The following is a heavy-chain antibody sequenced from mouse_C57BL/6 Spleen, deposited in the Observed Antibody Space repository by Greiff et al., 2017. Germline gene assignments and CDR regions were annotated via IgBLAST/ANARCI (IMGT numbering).Heavy chain of an antibody. CDR3: ARRGTETDYFDY. V-gene: IGHV1-52*01. CDR1: GYTFTSYW. D-gene: IGHD2-14*01. Sequence: QVQLQQPGAELVRPGSSVKLSCKASGYTFTSYWMHWVKQRPIQGLEWIGNIDPSDSEPHYNQKFKDKATFTDDKPYRTAYMQLSSLTSDDSAGYYCARRGTETDYFDYWGQGTTLTVSS. J-gene: IGHJ2*01. CDR2: IDPSDSEP.